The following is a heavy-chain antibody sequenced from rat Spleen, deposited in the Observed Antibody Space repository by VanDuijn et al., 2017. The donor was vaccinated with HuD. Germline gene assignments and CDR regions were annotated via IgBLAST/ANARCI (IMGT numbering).Heavy chain of an antibody. CDR2: IINDGIST. CDR1: GFTFSDYA. V-gene: IGHV5-17*01. J-gene: IGHJ2*01. CDR3: ARHYGYNLFDD. Sequence: EVQLVESGGDLVQPGRSLKLSCAASGFTFSDYAMAWVRQAPKKGLEWIASIINDGISTYYRDSVKGRFTISRDNAKSTLYLQMDSLRSEDTATHYCARHYGYNLFDDWGQGVMVTVSS. D-gene: IGHD1-9*01.